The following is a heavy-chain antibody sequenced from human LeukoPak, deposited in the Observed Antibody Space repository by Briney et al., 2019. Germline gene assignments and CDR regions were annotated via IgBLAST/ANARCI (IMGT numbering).Heavy chain of an antibody. CDR1: GGSISSYY. J-gene: IGHJ5*02. CDR2: IYYSGST. V-gene: IGHV4-59*08. D-gene: IGHD2-2*01. Sequence: SETLSLTCTVSGGSISSYYWSWIRQPPGKGLEWIGYIYYSGSTNYNPSLKSRVTISVDTSKNQFSLKLSSVTAADTAVYYCARLYCSSTSCYEGWFDPWGQGTLVTVSS. CDR3: ARLYCSSTSCYEGWFDP.